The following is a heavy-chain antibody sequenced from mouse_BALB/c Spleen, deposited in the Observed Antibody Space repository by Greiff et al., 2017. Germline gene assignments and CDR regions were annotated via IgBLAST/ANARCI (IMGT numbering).Heavy chain of an antibody. D-gene: IGHD1-1*01. CDR1: GYSFTSYW. J-gene: IGHJ4*01. CDR3: ARGDYYGSRDAMDY. V-gene: IGHV1-61*01. Sequence: VQVVESWAELVRPGASVKLSCKASGYSFTSYWMDWVKQRPGQGLEWIGMIHPSDSETRLNQKFKDKATLTVDKSSSTAYMQLSSLTSEDSAVYYCARGDYYGSRDAMDYWGQGTSVTVSS. CDR2: IHPSDSET.